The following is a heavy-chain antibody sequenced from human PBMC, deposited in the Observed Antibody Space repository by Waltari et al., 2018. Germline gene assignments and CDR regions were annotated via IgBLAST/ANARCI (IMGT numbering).Heavy chain of an antibody. V-gene: IGHV3-7*03. CDR3: ARDFNWGWDF. CDR1: GFTFRSNW. D-gene: IGHD7-27*01. J-gene: IGHJ4*02. CDR2: IKPDGSQQ. Sequence: EVQLGDSGGGLVQPGGSLRPSWAASGFTFRSNWMSWVRQAPGRGLEWLANIKPDGSQQYYVDSVRGRFSISRDNAKNSLYLQLNSLRAEDTAIYYCARDFNWGWDFWGQGTLVTVSS.